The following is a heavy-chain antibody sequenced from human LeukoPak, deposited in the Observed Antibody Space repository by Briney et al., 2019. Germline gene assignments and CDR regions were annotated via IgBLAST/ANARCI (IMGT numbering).Heavy chain of an antibody. CDR1: GGSISPYY. J-gene: IGHJ4*02. CDR2: IYYSGTT. V-gene: IGHV4-59*01. Sequence: SETLSLTCSVSGGSISPYYWSWIRQPPGKGLEWIGYIYYSGTTNYNPSLQSRVTISVATSKNQFSLKLSSVTAADTALYYCARDRASAGGFDYWGQGTLVTVSS. D-gene: IGHD2-15*01. CDR3: ARDRASAGGFDY.